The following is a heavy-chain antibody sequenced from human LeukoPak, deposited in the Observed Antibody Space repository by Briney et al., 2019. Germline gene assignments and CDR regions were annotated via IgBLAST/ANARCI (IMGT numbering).Heavy chain of an antibody. D-gene: IGHD6-6*01. V-gene: IGHV4-39*01. J-gene: IGHJ5*02. CDR3: AVYSTSSGWFDP. CDR2: IYYTGTI. Sequence: SSETLSLTCTVSGGSISSTSYHWGWIRQPPGKGLEWVGNIYYTGTIYYNPSPKSRVTISVDTSKNQFSLKLSSVTAADTAVYYCAVYSTSSGWFDPWGQGTLVTVSS. CDR1: GGSISSTSYH.